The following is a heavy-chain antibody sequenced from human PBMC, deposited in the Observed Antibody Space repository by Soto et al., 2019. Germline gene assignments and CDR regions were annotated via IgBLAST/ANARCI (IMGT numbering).Heavy chain of an antibody. CDR3: ARRDWSGSTSHFYFDY. V-gene: IGHV4-4*02. CDR1: GGSIIRSNW. Sequence: SETLRLTCAASGGSIIRSNWWNWVRQPPGNAREWLDEIYHSGTSCYKPSLKRRVAMSVDTSKNRFSLKLTSASAADTAVYYCARRDWSGSTSHFYFDYWGQGGLVTVSS. D-gene: IGHD3-9*01. CDR2: IYHSGTS. J-gene: IGHJ4*02.